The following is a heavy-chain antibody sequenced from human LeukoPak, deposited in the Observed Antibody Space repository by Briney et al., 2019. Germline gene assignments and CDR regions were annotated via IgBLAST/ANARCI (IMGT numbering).Heavy chain of an antibody. CDR3: ARGFGSSWFDY. D-gene: IGHD6-13*01. CDR1: GYTFTASY. V-gene: IGHV1-2*04. CDR2: INPNGGGT. Sequence: GASVKGSCKASGYTFTASYIHWVRQAPGQGLEWMGWINPNGGGTNYAQKFQGWVTMTRDTSISTLYMELSRLKSDDTAVYYCARGFGSSWFDYWGQGTLVTVSS. J-gene: IGHJ4*02.